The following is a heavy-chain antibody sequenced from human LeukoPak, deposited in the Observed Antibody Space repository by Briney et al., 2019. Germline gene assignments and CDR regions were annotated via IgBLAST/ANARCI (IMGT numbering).Heavy chain of an antibody. CDR3: ATNRRYGSGRRYYFDY. D-gene: IGHD3-10*01. CDR1: GGSFSGYY. V-gene: IGHV4-34*01. CDR2: INHSGST. J-gene: IGHJ4*02. Sequence: SETLSLTCAVYGGSFSGYYWSWIRQPPGKGLEWIGEINHSGSTNYNPSLKSRATISVDTSKNQFPLKLSSVTAADTAVYYCATNRRYGSGRRYYFDYWGQGTLVTVSS.